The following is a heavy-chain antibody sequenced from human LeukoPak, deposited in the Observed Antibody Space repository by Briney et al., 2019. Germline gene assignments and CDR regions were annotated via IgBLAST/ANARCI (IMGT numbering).Heavy chain of an antibody. CDR3: ATDRDWTPLDY. Sequence: AGGSLRLSCAASGFTFSGNWMSWVRQAPGKGLEWVANIKQDGSEKNYVDSVKGRFTVSRDNAKNSLYLQMNSLRVEDTAVYYCATDRDWTPLDYWGQGTLVTVSS. J-gene: IGHJ4*02. D-gene: IGHD1-1*01. V-gene: IGHV3-7*01. CDR1: GFTFSGNW. CDR2: IKQDGSEK.